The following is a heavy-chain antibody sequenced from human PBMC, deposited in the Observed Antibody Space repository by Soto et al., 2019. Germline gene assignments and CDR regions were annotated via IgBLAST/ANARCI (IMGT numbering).Heavy chain of an antibody. CDR3: SSGAAADYYYGMDV. Sequence: EVQLVESGGGLVKPGRSLRLSCTASGFTFGDYAMSWFRQAPGKGLEWVGFIRSKAYGETTEFAASVKGRFTISRDDYKSTAYLQMNSLQTEDTGVYYCSSGAAADYYYGMDVWGQGTTVTVSS. D-gene: IGHD6-13*01. CDR2: IRSKAYGETT. J-gene: IGHJ6*02. V-gene: IGHV3-49*05. CDR1: GFTFGDYA.